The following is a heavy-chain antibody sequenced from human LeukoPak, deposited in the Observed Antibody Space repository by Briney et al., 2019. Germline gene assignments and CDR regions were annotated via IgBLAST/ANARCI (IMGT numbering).Heavy chain of an antibody. CDR2: ISYDGSNK. CDR3: ARDGVYSYGYYFDY. D-gene: IGHD5-18*01. J-gene: IGHJ4*02. CDR1: GFTFSSYA. Sequence: PGGSLRLSCAASGFTFSSYAMHWVRQAPGKGLEWVAVISYDGSNKYYADSVKGRFTISRDNSKNTLYLQMNSLRAEDTAVYYCARDGVYSYGYYFDYWGQGTLVTVSS. V-gene: IGHV3-30-3*01.